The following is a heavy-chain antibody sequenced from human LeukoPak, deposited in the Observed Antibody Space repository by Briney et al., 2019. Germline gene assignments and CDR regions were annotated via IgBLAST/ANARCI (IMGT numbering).Heavy chain of an antibody. V-gene: IGHV4-39*07. CDR2: IYYRGST. J-gene: IGHJ3*02. CDR3: ARGPYSYDSSGAFDI. Sequence: SSETLSLTCTVSGGSISSTIYYWGWIRQPPGKGLEWIGSIYYRGSTYYNPSLKSRVAISVDTSKNQFSLKLSSVTAADTAVYFCARGPYSYDSSGAFDIWGQGTMVTVSS. CDR1: GGSISSTIYY. D-gene: IGHD3-22*01.